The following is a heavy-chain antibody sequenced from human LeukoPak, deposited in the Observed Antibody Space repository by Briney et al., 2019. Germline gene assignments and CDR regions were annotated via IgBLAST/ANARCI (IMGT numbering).Heavy chain of an antibody. J-gene: IGHJ4*02. CDR3: ASKLTAVAGYFDC. CDR2: IHHSGST. CDR1: GGSISSNKW. V-gene: IGHV4-4*02. D-gene: IGHD6-19*01. Sequence: SGTLSLICAVSGGSISSNKWWSWVRQPPGKGLEWIGEIHHSGSTNYNPSLKSRVTISVDKSKNQFSLKLSSVTAADTAVYYCASKLTAVAGYFDCWGQGTLVTVSS.